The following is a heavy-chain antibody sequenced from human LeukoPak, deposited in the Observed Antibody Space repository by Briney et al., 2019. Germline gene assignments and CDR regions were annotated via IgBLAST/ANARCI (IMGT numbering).Heavy chain of an antibody. V-gene: IGHV3-21*04. CDR2: ISSSSSYI. CDR1: GFTFSSYS. Sequence: PGGSLRLSCAASGFTFSSYSMNWVRQAPGKGLEWVSSISSSSSYIYYADSVKGRFTISRDNAKNSLYLQMNSLRAEDTAVYYCARDPGSGITPNGWGQGTLVTVSS. J-gene: IGHJ4*02. D-gene: IGHD1-26*01. CDR3: ARDPGSGITPNG.